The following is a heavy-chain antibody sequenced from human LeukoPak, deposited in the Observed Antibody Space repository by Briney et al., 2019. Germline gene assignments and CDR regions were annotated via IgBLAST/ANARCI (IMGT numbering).Heavy chain of an antibody. CDR3: ARDRAYSAFDY. D-gene: IGHD1-26*01. CDR1: GFTFRTSW. J-gene: IGHJ4*02. Sequence: GGSLRLSCAVSGFTFRTSWMTWVHQAPGRGLERVAIINPDGSEKYYLESLKGRITISRDNAENSVHLQMNSLKAEDTAIYYCARDRAYSAFDYWGRGTLVTVSS. V-gene: IGHV3-7*03. CDR2: INPDGSEK.